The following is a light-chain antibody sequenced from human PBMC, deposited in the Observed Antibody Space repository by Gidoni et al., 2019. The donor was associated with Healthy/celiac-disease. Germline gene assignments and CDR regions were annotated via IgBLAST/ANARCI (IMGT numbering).Light chain of an antibody. CDR2: GAS. J-gene: IGKJ4*01. CDR1: QSVSSSY. CDR3: QQYGSSLFT. Sequence: VLTQSPGTLSLSPGERATLSCRASQSVSSSYLAWYQQKPGQAPRLLIYGASSRATGIPDRFSGSGSGTDFTLTISRLEPEDFAVYYCQQYGSSLFTFXGXTKVEIK. V-gene: IGKV3-20*01.